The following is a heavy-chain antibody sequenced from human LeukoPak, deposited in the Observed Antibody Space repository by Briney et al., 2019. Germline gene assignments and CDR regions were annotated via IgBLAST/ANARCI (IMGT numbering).Heavy chain of an antibody. CDR3: AKGSGWYDTPFDY. V-gene: IGHV3-23*01. CDR2: ISGSGGST. D-gene: IGHD6-19*01. J-gene: IGHJ4*02. Sequence: GGSLRLSCAASGFTFSSYAMSWVRQAPGKGLEWVSAISGSGGSTYYADSVKSRFTISRDNSKNTLYLQMNSLRAEDTAVYYCAKGSGWYDTPFDYWGQGTLVTVSS. CDR1: GFTFSSYA.